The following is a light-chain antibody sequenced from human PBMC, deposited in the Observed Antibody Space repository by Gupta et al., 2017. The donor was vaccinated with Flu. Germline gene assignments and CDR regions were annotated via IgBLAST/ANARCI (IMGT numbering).Light chain of an antibody. J-gene: IGLJ2*01. CDR2: QDA. CDR3: QAWDGTTVV. Sequence: SYDLIQPPSVSVSPGQTVSISCSGDYLGNKYASWYQQKPGQSPVLVIYQDAKRPSRIPERFSGSNSGNTATLTISETQALDEADYYCQAWDGTTVVFGGGTKLTVL. V-gene: IGLV3-1*01. CDR1: YLGNKY.